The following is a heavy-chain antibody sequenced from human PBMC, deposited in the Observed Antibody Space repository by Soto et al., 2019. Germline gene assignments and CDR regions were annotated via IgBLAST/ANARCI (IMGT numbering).Heavy chain of an antibody. D-gene: IGHD3-16*01. Sequence: PGGSLRLSCAASGFTFSSYAMSWVRQAPGKGLEWVSTISVSGGSTYYPDSVKGRFTISRDNPKNTLYLQMNSLRAEDTAVYYCAKEDRLGEFFDYWGQGTLVTVSS. V-gene: IGHV3-23*01. CDR3: AKEDRLGEFFDY. J-gene: IGHJ4*02. CDR1: GFTFSSYA. CDR2: ISVSGGST.